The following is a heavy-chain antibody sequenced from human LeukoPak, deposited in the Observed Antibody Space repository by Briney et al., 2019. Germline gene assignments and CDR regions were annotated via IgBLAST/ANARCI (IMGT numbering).Heavy chain of an antibody. CDR1: GFTFSSYA. V-gene: IGHV3-30-3*01. CDR3: ARDADDSRAYYFDY. CDR2: ISYDGSNK. J-gene: IGHJ4*02. D-gene: IGHD3-22*01. Sequence: GGSLRLSCAASGFTFSSYAMHRVRQAPGKELEWVAVISYDGSNKYYADSVKGRFTISRDNSKNTLYLQMNSLRAEDTAVYYCARDADDSRAYYFDYWGQGTLVTVSS.